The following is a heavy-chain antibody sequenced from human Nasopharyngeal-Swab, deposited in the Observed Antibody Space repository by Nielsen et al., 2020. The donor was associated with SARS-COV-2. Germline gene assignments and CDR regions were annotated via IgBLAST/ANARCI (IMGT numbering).Heavy chain of an antibody. CDR3: ARPSFHEGFDY. CDR2: YPGDSDT. J-gene: IGHJ4*02. V-gene: IGHV5-51*01. D-gene: IGHD2-21*01. CDR1: GYSFTSYW. Sequence: GESLKISCKGSGYSFTSYWIGWVRQMPGKGLEWMGIYPGDSDTRYSPSFQGQVTISADKSISTAYLQWSSLKASGTAMYYCARPSFHEGFDYWGQGTLVTVSS.